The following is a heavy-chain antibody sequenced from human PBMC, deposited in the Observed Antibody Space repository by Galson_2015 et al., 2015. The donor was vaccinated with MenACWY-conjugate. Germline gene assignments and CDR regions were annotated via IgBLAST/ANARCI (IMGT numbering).Heavy chain of an antibody. CDR3: ARGRPIITFRYYYYYMDV. D-gene: IGHD3-22*01. J-gene: IGHJ6*03. CDR2: ISSSSSYI. CDR1: GFTFSSYS. V-gene: IGHV3-21*01. Sequence: SLRLSCAASGFTFSSYSMNWVRQAPGKGLEWVSSISSSSSYIYYAGSVKGRFTISRDNAKNSLYLQMNSLRAEDTAVYYCARGRPIITFRYYYYYMDVWGKGTTVTVSS.